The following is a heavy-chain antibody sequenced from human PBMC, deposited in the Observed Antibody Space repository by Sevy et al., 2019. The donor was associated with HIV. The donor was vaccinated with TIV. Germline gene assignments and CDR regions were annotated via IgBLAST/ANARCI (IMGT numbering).Heavy chain of an antibody. V-gene: IGHV3-7*01. D-gene: IGHD3-10*01. CDR1: GFSFTWYW. Sequence: GGSLRLSCAASGFSFTWYWMSWVRQTPEKGLEWVANIKQDGSEKNYVDSVKGRFTISRDNAKNSLYLQMNSLRAEEKGGYYWGSKGGSRANDAFYTWGQGTMVTVSS. J-gene: IGHJ3*02. CDR3: GSKGGSRANDAFYT. CDR2: IKQDGSEK.